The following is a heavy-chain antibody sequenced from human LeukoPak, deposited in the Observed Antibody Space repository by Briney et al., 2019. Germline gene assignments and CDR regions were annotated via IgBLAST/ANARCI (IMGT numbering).Heavy chain of an antibody. CDR2: INHSGST. CDR1: GGSFSGYY. D-gene: IGHD2-2*01. V-gene: IGHV4-34*01. Sequence: SETLSLTCAVYGGSFSGYYWSWIRQPPGKGLEWIGEINHSGSTNYNPSLKSRVTISVDTSKNQFSLKLSSVTAADTAVYYCARDNYDCSSTSCRGYAFDIWGQGTMVTVSS. J-gene: IGHJ3*02. CDR3: ARDNYDCSSTSCRGYAFDI.